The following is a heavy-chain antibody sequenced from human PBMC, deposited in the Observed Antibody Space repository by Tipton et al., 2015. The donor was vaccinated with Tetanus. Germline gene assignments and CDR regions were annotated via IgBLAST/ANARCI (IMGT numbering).Heavy chain of an antibody. Sequence: TLSLTCTVSGGSISSSSYYWGWIRQPPGKGLEWIGSIYYSGSTYYNPSLKSRVTISVDTSKNQFSLKLSSVTAADTAVYYCARGRGVNYCLDYWGQGTLVTVSS. CDR3: ARGRGVNYCLDY. D-gene: IGHD4-11*01. CDR2: IYYSGST. V-gene: IGHV4-39*01. J-gene: IGHJ4*02. CDR1: GGSISSSSYY.